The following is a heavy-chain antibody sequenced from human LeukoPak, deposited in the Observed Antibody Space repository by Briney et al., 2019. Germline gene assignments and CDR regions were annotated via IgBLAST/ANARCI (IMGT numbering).Heavy chain of an antibody. J-gene: IGHJ4*02. D-gene: IGHD6-19*01. V-gene: IGHV4-38-2*01. CDR3: ARHPRGGSSGWFDY. Sequence: PSETLSLTCAVSGYSISSGYYWGWIRQPPGKGLEWIGSIYQSGSTYYNLSLKSRVTISVDTSKNQFSLKLSSVTAADTAVYYCARHPRGGSSGWFDYWGQGTLATVSS. CDR1: GYSISSGYY. CDR2: IYQSGST.